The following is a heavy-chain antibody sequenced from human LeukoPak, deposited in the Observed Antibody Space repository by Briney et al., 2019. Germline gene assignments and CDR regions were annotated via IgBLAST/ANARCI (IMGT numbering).Heavy chain of an antibody. CDR3: ARDRGPYSGYDSYYFDY. CDR1: GGSISTYY. V-gene: IGHV4-59*06. D-gene: IGHD5-12*01. Sequence: PSETLSLTCTVSGGSISTYYWSWIRQHPGKGLEWIGYIYYSGSTYYNPSLKSRVTISVDTSKNQFSLKLSSVTAADTAVYYCARDRGPYSGYDSYYFDYWGQGTLVTVSS. J-gene: IGHJ4*02. CDR2: IYYSGST.